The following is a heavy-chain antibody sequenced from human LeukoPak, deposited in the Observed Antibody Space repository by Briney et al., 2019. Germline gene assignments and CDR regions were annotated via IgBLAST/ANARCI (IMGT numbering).Heavy chain of an antibody. CDR3: AKGALITIFGVVPDY. V-gene: IGHV3-23*01. CDR2: ISGSGDDT. D-gene: IGHD3-3*01. CDR1: GFTFSSYF. Sequence: GFLRLSCAASGFTFSSYFMTWVRQAPGKGLEWVSAISGSGDDTYYADSVKGRFAISRDNSKNTLYVQMNSLRAEDTAVYYCAKGALITIFGVVPDYWAREPWSPSPQ. J-gene: IGHJ4*02.